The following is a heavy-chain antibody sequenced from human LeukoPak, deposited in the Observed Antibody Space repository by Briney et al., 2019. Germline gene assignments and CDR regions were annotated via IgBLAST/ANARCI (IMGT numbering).Heavy chain of an antibody. CDR3: ARVGSHSFGDSFDY. J-gene: IGHJ4*02. Sequence: GGSLRLSCAASGFTFDDDAMSWVRQAPGKGLEWVSGINWNGGSTGYADSVKGRFTISRDNSKKSLYLQMNSLRAEDTALYYCARVGSHSFGDSFDYWGQGTLVTASS. CDR2: INWNGGST. D-gene: IGHD3-3*01. CDR1: GFTFDDDA. V-gene: IGHV3-20*04.